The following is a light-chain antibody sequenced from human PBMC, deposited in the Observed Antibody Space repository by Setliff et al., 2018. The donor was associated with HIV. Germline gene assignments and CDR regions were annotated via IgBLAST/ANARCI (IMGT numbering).Light chain of an antibody. CDR3: SSYAGSSYV. Sequence: QSVLTQPPSVSGSPGQSVTISCTGTSSDVGFYNRVSWYQQPPGTAPKLMISEVSNRPSGVPDRFSGSKSGNTASLTVSGLQAEDEADYYCSSYAGSSYVFGSGTKVTVL. CDR2: EVS. CDR1: SSDVGFYNR. J-gene: IGLJ1*01. V-gene: IGLV2-18*02.